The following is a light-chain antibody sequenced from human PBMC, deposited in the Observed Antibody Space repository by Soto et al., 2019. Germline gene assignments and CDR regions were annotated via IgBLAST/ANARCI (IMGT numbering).Light chain of an antibody. CDR1: QSIITY. CDR2: AAS. CDR3: QQSYSTPRT. V-gene: IGKV1-39*01. J-gene: IGKJ2*01. Sequence: DIQMTQSPSSLSASVGDRVTITCRASQSIITYLNWYQQKPGKAPKLLISAASSLQSGVPSRFSGSGSGTDFTLTISSLXPEDFATYYCQQSYSTPRTFGQGTKLEIK.